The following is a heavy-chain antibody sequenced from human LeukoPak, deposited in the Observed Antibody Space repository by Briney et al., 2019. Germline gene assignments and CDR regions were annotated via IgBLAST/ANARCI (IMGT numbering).Heavy chain of an antibody. V-gene: IGHV1-2*02. CDR1: GYTFTGYY. J-gene: IGHJ4*02. CDR3: ARGFGGVIDVIDY. CDR2: INPNSGGT. D-gene: IGHD3-16*02. Sequence: ASVNVSCKASGYTFTGYYMHWVRQAPGQGLEWMGWINPNSGGTNYAQKFQGRVTMTRDTSISTAYMELSRLRSADTAVYYCARGFGGVIDVIDYWGQGTLVTVSS.